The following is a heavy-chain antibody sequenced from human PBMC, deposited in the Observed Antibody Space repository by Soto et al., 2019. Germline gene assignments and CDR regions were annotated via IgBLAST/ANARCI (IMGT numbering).Heavy chain of an antibody. CDR3: ARVQYYYDSSGAFHY. D-gene: IGHD3-22*01. J-gene: IGHJ4*02. CDR1: GFTFSSYG. CDR2: IWYDVSNK. V-gene: IGHV3-33*01. Sequence: GGSLRLSCAASGFTFSSYGMHWVRQAPGKGLEWVAVIWYDVSNKYYADSVKGRFTISRDNSKNTLYLQMNSLRAEDTAVYYCARVQYYYDSSGAFHYCGPGTLVTVSS.